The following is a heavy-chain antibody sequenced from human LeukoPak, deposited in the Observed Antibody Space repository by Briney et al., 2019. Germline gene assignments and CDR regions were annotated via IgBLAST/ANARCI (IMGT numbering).Heavy chain of an antibody. J-gene: IGHJ6*03. CDR3: ARKYGSGSYYYMDV. D-gene: IGHD3-10*01. CDR2: ISSSSSYI. CDR1: GFTFSSYS. Sequence: PGGSLRLSCAASGFTFSSYSMNWVRQTPGKGLEWVSSISSSSSYIYYADSVKGRFTISRDNAKNSLYLQMNSLRAEDTAVYYCARKYGSGSYYYMDVWGKGTTVTVSS. V-gene: IGHV3-21*01.